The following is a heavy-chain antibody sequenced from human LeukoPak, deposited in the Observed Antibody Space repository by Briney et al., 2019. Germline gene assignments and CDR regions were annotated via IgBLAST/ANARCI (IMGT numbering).Heavy chain of an antibody. J-gene: IGHJ4*02. CDR1: GGSISGDNYY. CDR2: IFYSGTT. Sequence: SETLSLTCTVSGGSISGDNYYWGVIRQPPGKGLEWIGSIFYSGTTYFNPSLKSRLTMSVDTSKKQFSLKLRSVTAADTAVYFCARVSFPDLWGYFDHWGQGTLVTVSS. CDR3: ARVSFPDLWGYFDH. D-gene: IGHD3-16*02. V-gene: IGHV4-39*07.